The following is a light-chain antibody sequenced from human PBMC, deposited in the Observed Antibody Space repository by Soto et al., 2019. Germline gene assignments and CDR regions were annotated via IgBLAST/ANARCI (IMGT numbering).Light chain of an antibody. J-gene: IGKJ3*01. Sequence: EIVLTQSPGTLSLSPGERATLSCRASQTISSSFLAWYQQKPGQAPRLLIYRASRRAPGIPDRFSGSGSWTDLTLTISRLEPEDFAVNYCHQFVSSPLDTFGPGTKVEIK. CDR1: QTISSSF. CDR2: RAS. V-gene: IGKV3-20*01. CDR3: HQFVSSPLDT.